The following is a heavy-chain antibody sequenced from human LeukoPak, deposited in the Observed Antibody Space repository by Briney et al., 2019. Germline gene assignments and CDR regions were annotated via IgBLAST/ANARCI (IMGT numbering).Heavy chain of an antibody. V-gene: IGHV3-48*03. J-gene: IGHJ4*02. CDR3: ASGRISADYVIDY. CDR2: ISRSGSTK. D-gene: IGHD4-17*01. CDR1: GFAFSDYE. Sequence: GGSLRLSCAASGFAFSDYEMNWVRQAPGKGLEWLSYISRSGSTKYYADSLKDRFTISRDNAKNSLYLQMNSLRAEDTAVYYCASGRISADYVIDYWGQGTLVTVSS.